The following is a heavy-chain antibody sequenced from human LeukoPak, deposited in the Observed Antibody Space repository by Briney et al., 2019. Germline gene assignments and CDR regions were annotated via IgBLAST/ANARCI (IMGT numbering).Heavy chain of an antibody. CDR3: ARESNYHGSGTGWFDP. CDR1: GESFSGYY. Sequence: SETLSLTCAVYGESFSGYYWSWIRQPPGKGLEWIGYIYYSGSTYYNPSLKSRVTISVDTSKNQFSLKLSSVTAADTAVYYCARESNYHGSGTGWFDPWGQGTLVTVSS. D-gene: IGHD3-10*01. V-gene: IGHV4-59*12. J-gene: IGHJ5*02. CDR2: IYYSGST.